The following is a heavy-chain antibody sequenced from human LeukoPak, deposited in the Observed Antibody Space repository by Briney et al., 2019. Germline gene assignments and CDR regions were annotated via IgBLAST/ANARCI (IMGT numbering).Heavy chain of an antibody. CDR1: GGSFSGYY. CDR3: ARLYSGSYSHYFDY. D-gene: IGHD1-26*01. J-gene: IGHJ4*02. Sequence: SSGTLSLTCAVYGGSFSGYYWSWIRQPPGRGLEWIGEINHSGSTNYNPSLKSRVTISVDTSKNQFSLKLSSVTAADTAVYYCARLYSGSYSHYFDYWGQGTLVTVSS. CDR2: INHSGST. V-gene: IGHV4-34*01.